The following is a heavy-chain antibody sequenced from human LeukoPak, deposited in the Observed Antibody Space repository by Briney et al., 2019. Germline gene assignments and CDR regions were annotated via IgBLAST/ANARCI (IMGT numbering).Heavy chain of an antibody. CDR1: GYTFTGYY. CDR2: MNPNSGNT. Sequence: ASVKVSCKASGYTFTGYYMHWVRQAPGQGLEWMGWMNPNSGNTGYAQKFQGRVTMTRNTSISTAYMELSSLRSEDTAVYYCARGKLGMIRGVTDYWGQGTLVTVSS. V-gene: IGHV1-8*02. CDR3: ARGKLGMIRGVTDY. D-gene: IGHD3-10*01. J-gene: IGHJ4*02.